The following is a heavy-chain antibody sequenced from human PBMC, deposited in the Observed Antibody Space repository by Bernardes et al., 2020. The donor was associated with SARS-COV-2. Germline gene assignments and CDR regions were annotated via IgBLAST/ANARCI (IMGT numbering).Heavy chain of an antibody. V-gene: IGHV3-74*01. CDR2: FSSDGTVT. CDR3: ARAGWYRFDY. Sequence: AGTLRLSCVASGFTVSNYCMHWVRQAPGKGLVWVSRFSSDGTVTNYADSVKGRFTISRDNAKNTLYLQMNSLRDEDTAVYYCARAGWYRFDYWGQGTLVTVSS. D-gene: IGHD6-19*01. J-gene: IGHJ4*02. CDR1: GFTVSNYC.